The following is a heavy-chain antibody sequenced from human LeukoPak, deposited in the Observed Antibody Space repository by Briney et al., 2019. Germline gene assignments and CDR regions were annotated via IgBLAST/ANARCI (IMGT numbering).Heavy chain of an antibody. J-gene: IGHJ5*02. Sequence: SETLSLTCSVSGYSISSGYHWGWIRQAPEKGLEWIASIYQSGTPYANPSLKSRVTISVDTSKNQFSLKLSSVTAADTAVYYCARDQGITMVRERWFDPWGQGTLVTVSS. CDR2: IYQSGTP. CDR1: GYSISSGYH. V-gene: IGHV4-38-2*02. CDR3: ARDQGITMVRERWFDP. D-gene: IGHD3-10*01.